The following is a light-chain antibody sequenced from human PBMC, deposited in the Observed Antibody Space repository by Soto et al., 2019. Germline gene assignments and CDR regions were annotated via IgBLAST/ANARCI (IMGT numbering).Light chain of an antibody. CDR1: SGHSSYA. CDR3: QTWATGIQV. J-gene: IGLJ3*02. V-gene: IGLV4-69*01. Sequence: QLVLTQSPSASASLGASVKLTCALSSGHSSYAIAWHQQQPEKGPRYLMKVNSDGSHSKGDGIPDRFSGSSSGAERYLTISSLQSDDEADYYCQTWATGIQVFGGGTQLTVL. CDR2: VNSDGSH.